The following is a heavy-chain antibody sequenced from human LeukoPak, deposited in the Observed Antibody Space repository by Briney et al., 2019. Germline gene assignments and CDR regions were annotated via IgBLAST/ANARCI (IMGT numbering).Heavy chain of an antibody. CDR1: DGSISSGGYS. D-gene: IGHD3-10*01. CDR2: IYHSGST. CDR3: ARGMGYYGSGIQPWGWFDP. Sequence: SQTLSLTCAVSDGSISSGGYSWSWIRQPPGKGLEWIGYIYHSGSTYYNPSLKSRVTISVDRSKNQFSLKLSSVTAADTAVYYCARGMGYYGSGIQPWGWFDPWGQGTLVTVSS. V-gene: IGHV4-30-2*01. J-gene: IGHJ5*02.